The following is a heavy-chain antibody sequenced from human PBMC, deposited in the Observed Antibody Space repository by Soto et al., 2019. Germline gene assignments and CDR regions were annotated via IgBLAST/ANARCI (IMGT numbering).Heavy chain of an antibody. CDR3: ARGWGVIVADAEMGGVQHCYYGVDV. CDR2: ISPIFGTS. V-gene: IGHV1-69*06. D-gene: IGHD3-22*01. CDR1: GGTLSSYA. J-gene: IGHJ6*02. Sequence: QVQLVQSGAEVKKPGSSVKVSCKASGGTLSSYAISWVRQAPGRGLEWMGGISPIFGTSKDPQKFQGRVTITADKSTSRAYIEVSSLRFEDTVVYCCARGWGVIVADAEMGGVQHCYYGVDVWGQGTTVTVSS.